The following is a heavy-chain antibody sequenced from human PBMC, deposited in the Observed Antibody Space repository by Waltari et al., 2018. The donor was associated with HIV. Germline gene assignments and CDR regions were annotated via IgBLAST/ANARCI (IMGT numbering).Heavy chain of an antibody. J-gene: IGHJ4*02. CDR3: ARFMTAMTSFDY. CDR1: GDSTTSVSYY. Sequence: QLQLQESGPGLEKPSETLSLTCTVSGDSTTSVSYYWAWIRQPPGKGLEWIGSIYYSGTSYYNPSLKSRVTISVDTSKNQFSLKVTSVTAADTAMYYCARFMTAMTSFDYWGQGIPVTVSS. D-gene: IGHD4-17*01. V-gene: IGHV4-39*01. CDR2: IYYSGTS.